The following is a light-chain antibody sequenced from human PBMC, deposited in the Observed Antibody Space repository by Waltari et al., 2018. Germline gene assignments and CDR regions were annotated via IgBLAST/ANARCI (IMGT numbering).Light chain of an antibody. J-gene: IGKJ4*01. Sequence: DIQMTQSPSSLSASVADRVTITCRASQSINNLLHWYQQTPRKAPKLLIYAASNLHSGVPSRFSGSGSGTEFTLTISSLQPEDFATYFCQQSHSIPLTFGGGTKVEI. V-gene: IGKV1-39*01. CDR3: QQSHSIPLT. CDR1: QSINNL. CDR2: AAS.